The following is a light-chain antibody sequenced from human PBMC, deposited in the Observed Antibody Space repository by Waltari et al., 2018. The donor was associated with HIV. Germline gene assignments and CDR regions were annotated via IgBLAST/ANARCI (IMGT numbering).Light chain of an antibody. CDR3: QHYGSSVWT. Sequence: IVLTQSPGTVSLSPGERAALSCRASESVSISYLAWYQQRPGLAPRLLVYGASSRAAGIPDRFRGSGSGTDFTLIISRLDPEDFAVYYCQHYGSSVWTFGQGTKVEIK. CDR2: GAS. J-gene: IGKJ1*01. V-gene: IGKV3-20*01. CDR1: ESVSISY.